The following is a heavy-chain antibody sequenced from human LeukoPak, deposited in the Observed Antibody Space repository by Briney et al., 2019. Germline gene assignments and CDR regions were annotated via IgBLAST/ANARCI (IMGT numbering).Heavy chain of an antibody. Sequence: TSETLSLTCTVSGYSISSGYYWGWVRQPPGKGLQWIGSIFRSWTTYYSPTLRRRLSMSLDTSKNQFSLKLTSVTATDTAVYYCVRGRGGLGIYQFEFWGQGALAIVPS. D-gene: IGHD3/OR15-3a*01. V-gene: IGHV4-38-2*02. CDR3: VRGRGGLGIYQFEF. J-gene: IGHJ4*02. CDR2: IFRSWTT. CDR1: GYSISSGYY.